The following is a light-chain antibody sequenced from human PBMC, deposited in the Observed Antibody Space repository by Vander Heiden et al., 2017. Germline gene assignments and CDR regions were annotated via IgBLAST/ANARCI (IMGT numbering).Light chain of an antibody. J-gene: IGKJ1*01. CDR1: QGVSSTY. CDR3: QQYDSQPAWT. CDR2: GAT. Sequence: EFVLTQSPGTVSFSPGDRATLPRRASQGVSSTYLAWYQQRPGQAPRLLIDGATSRATGIPDRFSGSGYGTEFNLTISRLEPEDFAVYYCQQYDSQPAWTFGQGTKVEIK. V-gene: IGKV3-20*01.